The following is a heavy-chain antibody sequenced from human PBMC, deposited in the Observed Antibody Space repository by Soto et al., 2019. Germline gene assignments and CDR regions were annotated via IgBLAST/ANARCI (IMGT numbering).Heavy chain of an antibody. V-gene: IGHV4-39*01. Sequence: QLQLHESGPGLVKPSETLSLTCTVSGGSISGSAYYWGWFRQPPGKGLEWIGSIYYRGSTYYNPSLESRVIMSVDTSKNQSSLMLSSVTATDTAVYYCARRWFGAAQGIGYFDNWGQGTLVTVSS. CDR3: ARRWFGAAQGIGYFDN. D-gene: IGHD3-10*01. CDR2: IYYRGST. CDR1: GGSISGSAYY. J-gene: IGHJ4*02.